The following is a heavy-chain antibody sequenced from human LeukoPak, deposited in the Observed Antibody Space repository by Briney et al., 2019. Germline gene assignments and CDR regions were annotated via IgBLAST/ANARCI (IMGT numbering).Heavy chain of an antibody. CDR2: ISGSGGST. J-gene: IGHJ4*02. V-gene: IGHV3-23*01. D-gene: IGHD3-22*01. Sequence: GNSLRLSCAASGFTFRSSGMHWVRQAPGKGLEWVSGISGSGGSTYYADSVKGRFTISRDNSKNTLHLQMNSLRAEDTAVYYCAKTGSSGYSFDYWGQGTLVTVSS. CDR1: GFTFRSSG. CDR3: AKTGSSGYSFDY.